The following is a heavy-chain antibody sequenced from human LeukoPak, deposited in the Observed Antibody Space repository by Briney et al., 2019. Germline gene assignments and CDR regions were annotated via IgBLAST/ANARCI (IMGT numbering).Heavy chain of an antibody. CDR1: GGTFSSYA. J-gene: IGHJ4*02. V-gene: IGHV1-69*13. CDR2: IIPIFGTA. Sequence: ASVKVSCKASGGTFSSYAISWVRQAPGQGLEWMGGIIPIFGTANYAQKFQGRVTITADESTSTAYMELSSLRSEDTAVYYCASPAGLGAARRQFDYWGQGTLVTVSS. D-gene: IGHD6-6*01. CDR3: ASPAGLGAARRQFDY.